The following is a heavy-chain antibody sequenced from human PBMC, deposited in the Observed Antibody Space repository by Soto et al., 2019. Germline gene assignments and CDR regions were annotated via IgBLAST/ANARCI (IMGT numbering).Heavy chain of an antibody. V-gene: IGHV4-31*03. J-gene: IGHJ5*02. Sequence: SETLSLTCTVSGGSISSGGYYWSWIRQHPGKGLEWIGYIYYSGSTYYNPSLKSRVTISVDTSKNQFSLKLSSVTAADTAVYYCARNPNDYGISWFDPWGQGTLVTVSS. CDR2: IYYSGST. D-gene: IGHD4-17*01. CDR3: ARNPNDYGISWFDP. CDR1: GGSISSGGYY.